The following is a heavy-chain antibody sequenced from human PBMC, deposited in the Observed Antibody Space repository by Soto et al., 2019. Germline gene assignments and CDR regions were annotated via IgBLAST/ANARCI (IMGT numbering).Heavy chain of an antibody. J-gene: IGHJ4*02. V-gene: IGHV1-18*01. D-gene: IGHD5-18*01. CDR2: INAYNGNT. Sequence: QVQLVQSGAEVKKPGASVKVSCKASGYTFTSYGISWVRQAPGQGLEWMGWINAYNGNTNYAQKLQGRVTMTTDTSTSTADTELRSLSPDDTAVHYCARDVGYGLIDYWGQGTLVTVSS. CDR1: GYTFTSYG. CDR3: ARDVGYGLIDY.